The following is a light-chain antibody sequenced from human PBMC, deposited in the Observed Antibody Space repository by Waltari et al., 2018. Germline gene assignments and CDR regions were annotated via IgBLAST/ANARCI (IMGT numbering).Light chain of an antibody. CDR3: QQYGSSPLFA. V-gene: IGKV3-20*01. CDR1: QSVSTTS. J-gene: IGKJ3*01. Sequence: EIVLTQSPGTLSLSPGETATLSCRASQSVSTTSLGWYQQKPGQAPRLLIYGGSHSATGIPDRFIGSGSGIDFTLTISRLEPEDFAVYYCQQYGSSPLFAFGPGTKVDIK. CDR2: GGS.